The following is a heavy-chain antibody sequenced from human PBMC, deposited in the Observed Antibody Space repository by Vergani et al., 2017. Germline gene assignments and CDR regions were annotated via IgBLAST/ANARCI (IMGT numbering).Heavy chain of an antibody. D-gene: IGHD1-26*01. CDR1: GGSISSYY. Sequence: QVQLQESGPGLVKPSETLSLTCTVSGGSISSYYWSWIRQPPGKGLEWIGYIYYSGSTNYNPSLKSRVTISVDTSKNQFSLKLSSVTAADTAVYYCAGWDPTRGLYYFDYWGQGTLVTVSS. V-gene: IGHV4-59*01. CDR2: IYYSGST. CDR3: AGWDPTRGLYYFDY. J-gene: IGHJ4*02.